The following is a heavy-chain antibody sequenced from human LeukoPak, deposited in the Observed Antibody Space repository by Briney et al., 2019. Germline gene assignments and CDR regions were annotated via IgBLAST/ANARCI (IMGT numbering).Heavy chain of an antibody. CDR3: AKDLRRLFGRPGYFDY. Sequence: SETLSLTCTVSGGSISSSSYYWGWIRQPPGKGLEWIGSIYYSGSTYYNPSLKSRVTISVDTSKNQFSLKLSSVTAADTAVYYCAKDLRRLFGRPGYFDYWGQGTLVTVSS. CDR1: GGSISSSSYY. D-gene: IGHD3-22*01. J-gene: IGHJ4*02. V-gene: IGHV4-39*07. CDR2: IYYSGST.